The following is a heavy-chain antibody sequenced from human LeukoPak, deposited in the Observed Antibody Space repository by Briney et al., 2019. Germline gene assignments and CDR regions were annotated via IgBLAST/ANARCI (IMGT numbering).Heavy chain of an antibody. V-gene: IGHV3-7*01. Sequence: GGSLRLSCAASGFTFSSYWMSWVRQAPGKGLEWVANIKQDGSEKYYVDSVKGRFTISRDNAKNSLYLQMNSLRAEDTAVYYCARSLWGSSWGYYYYYGMDVWGQGTTVTVSS. CDR1: GFTFSSYW. CDR3: ARSLWGSSWGYYYYYGMDV. CDR2: IKQDGSEK. D-gene: IGHD6-13*01. J-gene: IGHJ6*02.